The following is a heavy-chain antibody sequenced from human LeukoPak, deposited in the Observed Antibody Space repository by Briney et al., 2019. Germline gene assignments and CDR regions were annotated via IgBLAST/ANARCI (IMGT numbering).Heavy chain of an antibody. J-gene: IGHJ4*02. CDR2: INAGNGNT. Sequence: ASAKVSCKASGGTFSSYAISWVRQAPGQRLEWMGWINAGNGNTKYSQKFQGRVTITRDTSASTAYMELSSLRSEDTAVYYCARDSRGYCSGGSCYPNYFDYWGQGTLVTVSS. CDR3: ARDSRGYCSGGSCYPNYFDY. V-gene: IGHV1-3*01. D-gene: IGHD2-15*01. CDR1: GGTFSSYA.